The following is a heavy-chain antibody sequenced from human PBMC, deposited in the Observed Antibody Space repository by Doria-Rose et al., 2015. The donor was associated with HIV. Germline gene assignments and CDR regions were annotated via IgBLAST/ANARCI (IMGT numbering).Heavy chain of an antibody. CDR1: GVSLSSPGMG. V-gene: IGHV2-26*01. Sequence: QITLKESGPVLVKPTETLTLTCTVSGVSLSSPGMGVSWIRQPPGKALEWLANIFSDDERAYTTSLKSRLTIARRTSKSQVVLTMTDMDPVATATYYCARIKSSRWYHKYYLDFWGQGTLVIVSA. CDR2: IFSDDER. D-gene: IGHD6-13*01. J-gene: IGHJ4*02. CDR3: ARIKSSRWYHKYYLDF.